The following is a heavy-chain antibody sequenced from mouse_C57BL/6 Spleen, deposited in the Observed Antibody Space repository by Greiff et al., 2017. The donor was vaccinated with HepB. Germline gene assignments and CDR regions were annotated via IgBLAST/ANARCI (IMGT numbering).Heavy chain of an antibody. Sequence: QVQLKESGAELVRPGASVKLSCKASGYTFTDYYINWVKQRPGQGLEWIARIYPGSGNTYYNEKFKGKATLTAEKSSSTAYMQLSSLTSEDSAVYFCARGDYYYGSSHLYYAMDYWGQGTSVTVSS. D-gene: IGHD1-1*01. V-gene: IGHV1-76*01. CDR1: GYTFTDYY. CDR3: ARGDYYYGSSHLYYAMDY. CDR2: IYPGSGNT. J-gene: IGHJ4*01.